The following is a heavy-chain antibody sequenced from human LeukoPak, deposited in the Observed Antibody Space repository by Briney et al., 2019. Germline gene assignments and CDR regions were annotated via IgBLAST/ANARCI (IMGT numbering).Heavy chain of an antibody. V-gene: IGHV3-30*02. J-gene: IGHJ4*02. D-gene: IGHD6-6*01. CDR1: GFTFNSYG. Sequence: PEGSLRLSCAASGFTFNSYGMHWVRQAPGKGLEWVAFIRYDGSNKYYADSVKGRFTISRDNSKNTLYLQMNSLRAEDTAVYYCAKDLSSSFYFDYWGKGTPVTVSS. CDR3: AKDLSSSFYFDY. CDR2: IRYDGSNK.